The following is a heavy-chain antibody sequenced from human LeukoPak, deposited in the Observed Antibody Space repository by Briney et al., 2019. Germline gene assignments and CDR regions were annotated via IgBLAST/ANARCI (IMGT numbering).Heavy chain of an antibody. V-gene: IGHV4-30-4*08. Sequence: SETLSLTCTVSGGSISSGDYYWSWIRQPPGKGLEWIGYIYYSGSTYYNPSLKSRVTIPVDTSKNQFSLKLSSVTAADTAVYYCARVYSGYEDAFDIWGQGTMVTVSS. CDR2: IYYSGST. J-gene: IGHJ3*02. CDR3: ARVYSGYEDAFDI. D-gene: IGHD5-12*01. CDR1: GGSISSGDYY.